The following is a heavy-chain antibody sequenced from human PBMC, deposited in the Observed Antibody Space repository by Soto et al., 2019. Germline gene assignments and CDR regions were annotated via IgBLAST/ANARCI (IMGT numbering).Heavy chain of an antibody. CDR2: ISAYNGNT. Sequence: QVQLVQSGAEVKKPGASVKVSCKASGYTFTSYGISWVRQAPGQGLEWMGWISAYNGNTNYAQKLQGRVTMTTDTSTSTAYQELRSLRSDDTAVYYCARDSDFWSAPRDWFDPWGQGTLVTVSS. J-gene: IGHJ5*02. V-gene: IGHV1-18*01. D-gene: IGHD3-3*01. CDR1: GYTFTSYG. CDR3: ARDSDFWSAPRDWFDP.